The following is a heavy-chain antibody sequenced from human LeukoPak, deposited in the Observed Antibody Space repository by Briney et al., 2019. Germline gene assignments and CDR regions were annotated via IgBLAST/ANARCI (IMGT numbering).Heavy chain of an antibody. CDR1: GFTFITYA. Sequence: GGSLRLSCAASGFTFITYAMSWVRQAPGKGLEWVSVIYIGGGTYYAASVKGRFTISRDNSKNTLFLQMNSLRADDTAMYYCARGQGAWGQGTLVTVSS. CDR3: ARGQGA. J-gene: IGHJ5*02. CDR2: IYIGGGT. V-gene: IGHV3-53*01.